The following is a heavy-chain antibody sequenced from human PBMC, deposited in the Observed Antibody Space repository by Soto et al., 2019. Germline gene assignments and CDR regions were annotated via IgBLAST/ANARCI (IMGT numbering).Heavy chain of an antibody. CDR3: ARHYAVVLYHFDY. V-gene: IGHV4-39*01. Sequence: SETLSLTCTVSGGSISSGNYLGWIRQPPGKGLEWIGSIYYSGSTYYNPSLKSRVTTSVDTSKNQFSLKLSSVTAADTAVYYCARHYAVVLYHFDYWGLGTLVTVSS. CDR1: GGSISSGNY. CDR2: IYYSGST. D-gene: IGHD2-15*01. J-gene: IGHJ4*02.